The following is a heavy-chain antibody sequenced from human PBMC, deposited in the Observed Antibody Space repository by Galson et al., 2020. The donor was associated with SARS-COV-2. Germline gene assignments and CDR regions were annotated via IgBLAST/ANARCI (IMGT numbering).Heavy chain of an antibody. CDR3: AGEPARLYGDNCCCGMDV. CDR1: DVSMTSYY. Sequence: ETSETLSLTCSVSDVSMTSYYWSWIRQPPGKGLEWIGYISYSGSTNSNPSLRSRVTILVDLTKKQFSLKLSSVTAADTAVYYCAGEPARLYGDNCCCGMDVWGRGTAVIVSS. CDR2: ISYSGST. V-gene: IGHV4-59*01. D-gene: IGHD4-17*01. J-gene: IGHJ6*02.